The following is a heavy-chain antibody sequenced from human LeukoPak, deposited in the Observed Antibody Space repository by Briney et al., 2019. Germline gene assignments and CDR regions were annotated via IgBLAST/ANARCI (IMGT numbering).Heavy chain of an antibody. CDR3: VRDRDFYAIDY. CDR1: GFTFTNYW. CDR2: IGKDGSGK. V-gene: IGHV3-7*01. Sequence: PGGSLRLSCAASGFTFTNYWMGWVRQAPGKGPEWVANIGKDGSGKNYVDSVKGRSTISRDNAKKSLSLQMSSLTAEDTALYYCVRDRDFYAIDYWGQGTLVTVSS. D-gene: IGHD2/OR15-2a*01. J-gene: IGHJ4*02.